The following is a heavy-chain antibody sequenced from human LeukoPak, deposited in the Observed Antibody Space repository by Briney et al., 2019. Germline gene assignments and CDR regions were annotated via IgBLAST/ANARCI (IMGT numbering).Heavy chain of an antibody. CDR2: IYTSGST. CDR3: ARDGVGSGWYVGWFDP. V-gene: IGHV4-61*02. D-gene: IGHD6-19*01. Sequence: PSQTLSLTCTVSGGSISSGSDYWSWIRQPAGKGLEWIGRIYTSGSTNYNTSLKSRVTMSVDTSKNQFSLKLSSVTAADTAVYYCARDGVGSGWYVGWFDPWGQGTLVTVSS. CDR1: GGSISSGSDY. J-gene: IGHJ5*02.